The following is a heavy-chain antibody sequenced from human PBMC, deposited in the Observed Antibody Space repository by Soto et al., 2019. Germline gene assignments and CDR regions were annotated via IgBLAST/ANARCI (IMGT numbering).Heavy chain of an antibody. CDR1: GGPFSGYY. CDR3: ARGLPRQDIVVVVAANGHWFDP. V-gene: IGHV4-34*01. D-gene: IGHD2-15*01. Sequence: PSETLSLTCAGYGGPFSGYYWSWIRQPPGKGLEWIGEINHSGSTNYNPSLKSRVTISVDTSKNQFSLKLSSVTAADTAVYYCARGLPRQDIVVVVAANGHWFDPWGQGTLVTVSS. CDR2: INHSGST. J-gene: IGHJ5*02.